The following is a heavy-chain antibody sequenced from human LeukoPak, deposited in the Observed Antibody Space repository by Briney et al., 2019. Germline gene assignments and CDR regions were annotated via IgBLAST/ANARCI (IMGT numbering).Heavy chain of an antibody. CDR1: GFTFSSYW. D-gene: IGHD2-8*01. CDR3: ARDVMVYAIRFGVNWFDP. Sequence: GGSLRLSCAASGFTFSSYWMSWVRQAPGKGLEWVANIKQDGSEKYYVDSVKGRFTISRDNAKNSLYLQMNSLRAEDTAVYYCARDVMVYAIRFGVNWFDPWGQGTLVTVSS. V-gene: IGHV3-7*01. CDR2: IKQDGSEK. J-gene: IGHJ5*02.